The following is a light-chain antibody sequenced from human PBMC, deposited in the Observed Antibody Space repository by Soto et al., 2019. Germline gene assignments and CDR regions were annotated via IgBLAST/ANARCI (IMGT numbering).Light chain of an antibody. V-gene: IGKV3-15*01. CDR2: RTS. Sequence: EIVMTQSPATMYVSPGERATLSCRASQSISSNLAWYQQKPGQAPRLLMFRTSSRATGFPARCSGSGSGTEFNLTISSLQSEDFGVYYCQQYNNWPRATFGGGTKVEIK. J-gene: IGKJ4*02. CDR3: QQYNNWPRAT. CDR1: QSISSN.